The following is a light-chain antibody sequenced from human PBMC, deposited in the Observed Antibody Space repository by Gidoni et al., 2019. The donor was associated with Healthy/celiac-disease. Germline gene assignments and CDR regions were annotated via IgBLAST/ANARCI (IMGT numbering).Light chain of an antibody. CDR2: GAS. CDR1: QSVSSSY. Sequence: EIVLTHSPGTLSLSPGERATLSCRASQSVSSSYLAWYQQKPGQAPRPLIYGASSRATGIPDRFSGSGSGTDFTLTISRLEPEDFAVYYCQQYGSSPGLTFGGGTKVEIK. V-gene: IGKV3-20*01. J-gene: IGKJ4*01. CDR3: QQYGSSPGLT.